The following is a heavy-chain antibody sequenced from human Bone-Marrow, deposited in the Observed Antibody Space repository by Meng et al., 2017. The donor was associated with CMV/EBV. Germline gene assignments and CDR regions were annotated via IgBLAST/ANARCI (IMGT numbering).Heavy chain of an antibody. V-gene: IGHV3-73*01. CDR2: IRSKANSYAT. Sequence: SCAAFGFTFSGSAMHWVRQASGKGLEWVGRIRSKANSYATAYAASVKGRFTISRDDSKNTAYLQMNSLKTEDTAVYYCITTAGTDFDYWGQGTLVTVSS. D-gene: IGHD6-13*01. J-gene: IGHJ4*02. CDR1: GFTFSGSA. CDR3: ITTAGTDFDY.